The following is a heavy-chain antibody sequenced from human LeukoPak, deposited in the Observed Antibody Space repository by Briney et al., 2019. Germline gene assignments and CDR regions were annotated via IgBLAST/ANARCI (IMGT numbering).Heavy chain of an antibody. CDR3: ARDRAAAGRVYYYMDV. V-gene: IGHV1-2*02. D-gene: IGHD6-13*01. Sequence: RASVKVSCKASGYTFTGYYMHWVRQAPGQGLEWMGWINPNSGGTNYAQKFQGRVTMTRDTSISTAYMELSRLRSDDTAVYYCARDRAAAGRVYYYMDVWGEGTTVTVSS. CDR1: GYTFTGYY. CDR2: INPNSGGT. J-gene: IGHJ6*03.